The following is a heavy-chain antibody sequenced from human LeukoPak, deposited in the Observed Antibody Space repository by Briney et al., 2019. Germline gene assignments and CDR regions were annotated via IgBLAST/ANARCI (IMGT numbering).Heavy chain of an antibody. Sequence: SETLSLTCTVSGGSISSYYWSWMRQPPGKGLEWIGYIYYSGSTNYNPSLKSRVTISVDTSKNQFSLKLSSVTAADTAVYYCAAGYPLLGYFDYWGQGTLVTVSS. J-gene: IGHJ4*02. CDR2: IYYSGST. CDR3: AAGYPLLGYFDY. CDR1: GGSISSYY. D-gene: IGHD1-1*01. V-gene: IGHV4-59*08.